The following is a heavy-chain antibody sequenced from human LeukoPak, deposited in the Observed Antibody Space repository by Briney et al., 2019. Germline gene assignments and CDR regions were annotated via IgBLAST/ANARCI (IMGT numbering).Heavy chain of an antibody. CDR3: ARLSELSSFFTTYYYYYMDV. CDR2: IYYSGCT. J-gene: IGHJ6*03. D-gene: IGHD3-22*01. Sequence: SETLSLTCTVSGGSISSSSCYWGWIRQPPGKGLEWIGSIYYSGCTYYNPSLKSRVTISVDTSKNQFSLKLSSVTAADTAVYYCARLSELSSFFTTYYYYYMDVWGKGTTVTVSS. V-gene: IGHV4-39*01. CDR1: GGSISSSSCY.